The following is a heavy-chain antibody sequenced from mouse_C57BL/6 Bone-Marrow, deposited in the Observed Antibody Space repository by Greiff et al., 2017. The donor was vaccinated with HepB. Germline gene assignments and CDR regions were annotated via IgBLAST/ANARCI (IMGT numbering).Heavy chain of an antibody. J-gene: IGHJ3*01. CDR2: IYPGNSDT. CDR3: TREKIDEAWFAY. CDR1: GYTFTSYW. V-gene: IGHV1-5*01. Sequence: EVQLQQSGTVLARPGASVKMSCKTSGYTFTSYWMHWVKQRPGQGLEWIGAIYPGNSDTSYNQKFKGKAKLTAVTSASTAYMELSSLTNEDSAVYYCTREKIDEAWFAYWGQGTLVTVSA.